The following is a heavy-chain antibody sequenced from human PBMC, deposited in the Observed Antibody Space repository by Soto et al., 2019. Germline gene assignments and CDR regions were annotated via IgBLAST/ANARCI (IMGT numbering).Heavy chain of an antibody. CDR2: INPSGGST. CDR3: ARTPRY. J-gene: IGHJ4*02. V-gene: IGHV1-46*01. CDR1: GYTFTSYY. D-gene: IGHD2-15*01. Sequence: ASVKVSCKASGYTFTSYYMHWVRQAPGQGLEWMGIINPSGGSTSYAQKFQGRVTMTRDTSKNQFSLKLSSVTAADTAVYYCARTPRYWGQGTLVTVSS.